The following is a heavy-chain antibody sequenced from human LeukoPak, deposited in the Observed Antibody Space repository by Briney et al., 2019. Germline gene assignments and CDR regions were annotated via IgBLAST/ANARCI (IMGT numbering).Heavy chain of an antibody. CDR2: ITGSGSST. CDR3: ATTKWFIGY. CDR1: GFTFSTYA. V-gene: IGHV3-23*01. J-gene: IGHJ4*02. Sequence: GGSLRLSCAGSGFTFSTYAMSWVRQAPGKGLEWVSSITGSGSSTYYADSVKGRFTISRDNSKNTLYLQLNSLRAEDTAVYYCATTKWFIGYWGQGTLVTVSS. D-gene: IGHD3-22*01.